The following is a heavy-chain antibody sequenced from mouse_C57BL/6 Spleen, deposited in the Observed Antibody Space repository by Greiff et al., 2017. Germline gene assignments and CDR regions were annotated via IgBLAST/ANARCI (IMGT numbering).Heavy chain of an antibody. CDR2: IRNKANGYTT. J-gene: IGHJ2*01. CDR3: ARYRRGYFDY. CDR1: GFTFTDYY. Sequence: EVQLVESGGGLVQPGGSLSLSCAASGFTFTDYYMSWVRQPPGKALEWLGFIRNKANGYTTEYSASVKGRFTISRDNSQSILYLQMNALRAEDSATYYCARYRRGYFDYWGQGTTLTVSS. V-gene: IGHV7-3*01.